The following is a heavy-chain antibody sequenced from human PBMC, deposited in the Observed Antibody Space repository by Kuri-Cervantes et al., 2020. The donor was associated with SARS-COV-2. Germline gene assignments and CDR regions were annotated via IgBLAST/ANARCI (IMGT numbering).Heavy chain of an antibody. CDR3: ARQMMSIITIFGVVITRNWFDP. V-gene: IGHV4-39*01. Sequence: SETLSLTGTVAGGSTSISSYYWGWIRQPPGKGLEWIGSIYYSGSTYYNPSHKSRVTISVDTSKNQFSLKLSSVTAADTAVYYCARQMMSIITIFGVVITRNWFDPWGQGTLVTVSS. CDR1: GGSTSISSYY. CDR2: IYYSGST. J-gene: IGHJ5*02. D-gene: IGHD3-3*01.